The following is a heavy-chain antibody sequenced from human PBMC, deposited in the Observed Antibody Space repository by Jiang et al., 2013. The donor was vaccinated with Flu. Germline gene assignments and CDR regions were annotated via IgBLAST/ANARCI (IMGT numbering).Heavy chain of an antibody. D-gene: IGHD3-22*01. Sequence: GAEVKKPGASVKVSCKASGYTFTSYAMHWVRQAPGQRLEWMGWINAGNGNTKYSQKFQGRVTITRDTSASTAYTELSSLRSEDTAVYYCASMVLYYDSVGAFDIWGQGTMVTVSS. V-gene: IGHV1-3*01. CDR3: ASMVLYYDSVGAFDI. CDR2: INAGNGNT. CDR1: GYTFTSYA. J-gene: IGHJ3*02.